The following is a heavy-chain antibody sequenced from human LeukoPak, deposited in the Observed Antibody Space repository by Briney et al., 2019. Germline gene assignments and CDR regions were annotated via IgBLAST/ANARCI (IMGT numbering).Heavy chain of an antibody. D-gene: IGHD2-21*02. CDR2: IWYDGSNK. Sequence: GGSLRLSCAASGFTFNTYGMHWVRQAQGKGLEWVALIWYDGSNKYYADSVKGRFTISRDNSKNTLYLQMNSLRAEDTAVYYCAKDSGGDSVSYFDYWGQGTLVTVSS. CDR3: AKDSGGDSVSYFDY. J-gene: IGHJ4*02. V-gene: IGHV3-30*02. CDR1: GFTFNTYG.